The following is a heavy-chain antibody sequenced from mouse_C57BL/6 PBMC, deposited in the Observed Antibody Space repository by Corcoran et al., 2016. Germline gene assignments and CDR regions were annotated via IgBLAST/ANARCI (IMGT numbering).Heavy chain of an antibody. CDR1: GYSITSGYY. D-gene: IGHD2-4*01. CDR3: ARGDDYAWFAY. J-gene: IGHJ3*01. CDR2: ISYDGSN. V-gene: IGHV3-6*01. Sequence: DVQLQESGPGLVIPSQSLSLTCSVTGYSITSGYYWYWFRKFPGNKLEWMGYISYDGSNNYNPSLKNRISNTRDTSKNQFFLKLNSVTTEDTATYYCARGDDYAWFAYWGQGTLVTVAA.